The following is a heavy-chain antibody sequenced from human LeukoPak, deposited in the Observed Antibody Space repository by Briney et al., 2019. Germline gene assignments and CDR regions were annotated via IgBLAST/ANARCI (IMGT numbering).Heavy chain of an antibody. CDR2: INPNSGGT. V-gene: IGHV1-2*02. J-gene: IGHJ6*03. CDR3: ARALTVPGYYMDV. D-gene: IGHD6-19*01. Sequence: ASVKVSCKASGYTFTSYAMNWVRQAPGQGLEWMGWINPNSGGTNYAQKFQGRVTMTRDTSISTAYMELNRLQSDDTAIYYCARALTVPGYYMDVWGKGTTVSVSS. CDR1: GYTFTSYA.